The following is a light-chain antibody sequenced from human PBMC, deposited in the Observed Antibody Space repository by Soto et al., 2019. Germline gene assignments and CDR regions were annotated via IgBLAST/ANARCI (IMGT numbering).Light chain of an antibody. CDR3: QKYHTFPWA. J-gene: IGKJ1*01. Sequence: DIVMTQSPDSLPVSLGEMATISCKSSQSVLYRSSNKNHLSWYQQKPGQPPKLLIYWASIRESGVPDRFSGGGFGKDYAPPIRSLGAGDVAVYYIQKYHTFPWACGQGTKVKIK. CDR1: QSVLYRSSNKNH. V-gene: IGKV4-1*01. CDR2: WAS.